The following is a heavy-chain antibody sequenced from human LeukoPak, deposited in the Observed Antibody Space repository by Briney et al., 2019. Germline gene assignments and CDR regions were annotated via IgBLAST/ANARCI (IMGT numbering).Heavy chain of an antibody. CDR1: GFSFSKYG. V-gene: IGHV3-30*18. CDR3: VKTMVTFGGLIRTDAFDF. CDR2: ISDAGSEK. D-gene: IGHD3-16*01. Sequence: GGSLRLSCAASGFSFSKYGVHWIRQAPGKGLEWVAVISDAGSEKYYADSVKGRFTISRDNSKNTLYLQMSSLRADDTATYYCVKTMVTFGGLIRTDAFDFWGQGTLVIVSS. J-gene: IGHJ3*01.